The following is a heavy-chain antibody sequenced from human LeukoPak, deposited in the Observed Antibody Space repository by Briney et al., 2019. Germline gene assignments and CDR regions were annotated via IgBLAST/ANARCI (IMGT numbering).Heavy chain of an antibody. CDR2: IRYDGSNK. CDR3: AKKGFHDSYGYDY. J-gene: IGHJ4*02. V-gene: IGHV3-30*02. CDR1: GFTFSSYG. Sequence: GGSLRLSCAASGFTFSSYGMHWVRQAPGKGLEWVAFIRYDGSNKYYADSVKGRFTISRDNFKNTLYLQMNSLRAEDTAVYYCAKKGFHDSYGYDYWGQGTLVTVSS. D-gene: IGHD5-18*01.